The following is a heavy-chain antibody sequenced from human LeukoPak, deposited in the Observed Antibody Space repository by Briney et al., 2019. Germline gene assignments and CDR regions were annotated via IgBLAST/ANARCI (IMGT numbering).Heavy chain of an antibody. CDR1: GYTFTGYY. CDR3: AILGRLLEWLLTSPDYYYGMDV. CDR2: INPNSGGT. J-gene: IGHJ6*02. D-gene: IGHD3-3*01. Sequence: APVKVSCKASGYTFTGYYMHWVRQAPGQGLEWMGWINPNSGGTNYAQKFQGRVTMTRDTSISTAYMELSRLRSDDTAVYYCAILGRLLEWLLTSPDYYYGMDVWGQGTTVTVSS. V-gene: IGHV1-2*02.